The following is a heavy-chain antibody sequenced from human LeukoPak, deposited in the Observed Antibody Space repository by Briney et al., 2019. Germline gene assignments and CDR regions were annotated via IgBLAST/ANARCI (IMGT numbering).Heavy chain of an antibody. CDR1: GGSFSGYY. Sequence: SETLSLTCAVYGGSFSGYYWSWIRQPPGKGLEWIGSIYYSGSTYYNPSLKSRVTISVDTSKNQFSLKLSSVTAADTAVYYCARDRFFDWLQWFDPWGQGTLVTVSS. D-gene: IGHD3-9*01. CDR2: IYYSGST. CDR3: ARDRFFDWLQWFDP. V-gene: IGHV4-34*01. J-gene: IGHJ5*02.